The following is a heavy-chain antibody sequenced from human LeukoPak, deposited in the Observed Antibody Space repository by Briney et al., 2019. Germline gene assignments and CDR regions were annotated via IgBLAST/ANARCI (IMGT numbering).Heavy chain of an antibody. Sequence: PGGSLRLSCAASGFTFSNYYVHWVRQPPGKGLVWVSRINSDGGDTGYVDSVKGRFTISRDNAKNTGYLHMNSPRAEDTAVYYFATFWFNWNLGYWGQGTLVTVSS. D-gene: IGHD1-20*01. CDR3: ATFWFNWNLGY. CDR1: GFTFSNYY. V-gene: IGHV3-74*01. J-gene: IGHJ4*02. CDR2: INSDGGDT.